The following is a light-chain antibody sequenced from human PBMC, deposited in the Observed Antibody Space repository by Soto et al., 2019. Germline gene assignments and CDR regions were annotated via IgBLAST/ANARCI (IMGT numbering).Light chain of an antibody. V-gene: IGKV3-20*01. J-gene: IGKJ4*01. CDR2: GAS. CDR3: QQYGSSLT. Sequence: EIVLTQSPATLSVSPGERATLSCRASQSVSSNLAWYQQKPGQAPRLLIYGASSRATGIPDRLSGSGSGTDFTLTIRRLEPEDFAVYYCQQYGSSLTFGGGTKVDI. CDR1: QSVSSN.